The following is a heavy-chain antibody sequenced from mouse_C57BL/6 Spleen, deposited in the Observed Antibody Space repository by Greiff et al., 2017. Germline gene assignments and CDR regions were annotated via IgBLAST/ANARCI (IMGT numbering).Heavy chain of an antibody. CDR3: AREKGMIASYDFEG. D-gene: IGHD2-14*01. CDR2: ISDGGSYT. CDR1: GFTFSSYA. J-gene: IGHJ2*01. Sequence: EVQLVESGGGLVKPGGSLKLSCAASGFTFSSYAMSWVRQTPGKRLEWVATISDGGSYTNYTDNVKGRFTISRDNAKNNLYLQLSQLKSEDTAVYYCAREKGMIASYDFEGWGQGPT. V-gene: IGHV5-4*01.